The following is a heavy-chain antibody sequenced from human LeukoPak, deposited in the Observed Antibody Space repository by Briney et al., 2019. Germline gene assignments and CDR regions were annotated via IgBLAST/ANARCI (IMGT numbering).Heavy chain of an antibody. Sequence: GGSLRLSCAASGFTFSSYAMSWVRQAPGKGLEWVSTISGSGGSTYYADSVKGRFTISRDNSKNTLYLQMNSLRAEDTAVYYCAKVATVTTFLSYFDYWGQGVLVTVSS. CDR1: GFTFSSYA. V-gene: IGHV3-23*01. D-gene: IGHD4-17*01. CDR3: AKVATVTTFLSYFDY. J-gene: IGHJ4*02. CDR2: ISGSGGST.